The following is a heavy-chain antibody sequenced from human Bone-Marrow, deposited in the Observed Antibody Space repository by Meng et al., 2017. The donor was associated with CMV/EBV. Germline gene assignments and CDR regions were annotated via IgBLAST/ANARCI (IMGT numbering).Heavy chain of an antibody. J-gene: IGHJ4*02. Sequence: GYTFTSYDINWVRQATGQGLEWMGWMNPNSGNTGYAQKFQGRVTMTRNTSISTAYMELSSLRSEDTAVYYCARGQNYYDSSGYYYGYWGQGTLVTVSS. CDR3: ARGQNYYDSSGYYYGY. D-gene: IGHD3-22*01. CDR2: MNPNSGNT. V-gene: IGHV1-8*01. CDR1: GYTFTSYD.